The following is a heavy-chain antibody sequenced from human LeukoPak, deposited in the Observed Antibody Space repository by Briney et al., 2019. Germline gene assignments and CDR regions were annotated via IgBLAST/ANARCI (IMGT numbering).Heavy chain of an antibody. J-gene: IGHJ4*02. D-gene: IGHD2-21*01. CDR2: ISSSGNII. CDR3: ARDVGVGVIDY. CDR1: GFTFSGYE. Sequence: GGSLRLSCAASGFTFSGYEMNWVPQAPGKGLEWVSYISSSGNIISYADSVRGRFTVSRDNAKNALYLRMNSLRAEDTAIYYCARDVGVGVIDYWGQGALVTVSS. V-gene: IGHV3-48*03.